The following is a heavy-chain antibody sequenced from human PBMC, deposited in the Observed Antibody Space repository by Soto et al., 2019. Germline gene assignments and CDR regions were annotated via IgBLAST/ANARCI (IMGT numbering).Heavy chain of an antibody. J-gene: IGHJ4*02. V-gene: IGHV5-51*01. CDR3: AREYFPDASSWYMVDY. Sequence: PGESLKISCKGSGYNFASQWIGWVRQKPGKGLEWMGIIYPSDSDTRYRPSFQGQGIISADKSISAAYLQWSSLKASDTAMYYCAREYFPDASSWYMVDYWGQGTLVTVSS. D-gene: IGHD6-13*01. CDR1: GYNFASQW. CDR2: IYPSDSDT.